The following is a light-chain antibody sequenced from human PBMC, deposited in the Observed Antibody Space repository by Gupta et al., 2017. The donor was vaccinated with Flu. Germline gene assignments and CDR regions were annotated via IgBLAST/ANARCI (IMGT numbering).Light chain of an antibody. CDR1: SSDIGAYNY. CDR3: SSYTGSVTV. J-gene: IGLJ2*01. Sequence: QSALTQPASVSGSPGQSITISCTGASSDIGAYNYVSWYQQPPGKAPKLLIYEVSYRPSGISDRFSGSKSANTASLTIAGLQAEDEADYYCSSYTGSVTVFGGGTKLTVL. V-gene: IGLV2-14*01. CDR2: EVS.